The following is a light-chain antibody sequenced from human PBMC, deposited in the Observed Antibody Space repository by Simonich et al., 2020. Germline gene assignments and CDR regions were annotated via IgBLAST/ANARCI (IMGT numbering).Light chain of an antibody. J-gene: IGLJ2*01. CDR3: QVCDSSSDHVV. CDR1: NIGSKS. CDR2: DDS. V-gene: IGLV3-21*03. Sequence: SYVLTQPPSVSVAPGKTARITCRGNNIGSKSVHWYQQKPGQAPVLVVSDDSDRPSVIPERFSGSNSGNTATLTISRVEAVDEADYYCQVCDSSSDHVVFGGGTKLTVL.